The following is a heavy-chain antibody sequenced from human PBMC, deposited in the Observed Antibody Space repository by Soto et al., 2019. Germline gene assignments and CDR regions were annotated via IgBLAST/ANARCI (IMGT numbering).Heavy chain of an antibody. CDR3: ARDSYYGSGIFYNFDY. CDR2: IKQDGSEK. V-gene: IGHV3-7*01. D-gene: IGHD3-10*01. CDR1: GFTFMSYC. Sequence: HPGGSLRLSGAASGFTFMSYCMSWGRQAPGKGLEWVANIKQDGSEKYYVDSVKGRFTISRDNAKNSLYLQVNSLRAEDTAVYYCARDSYYGSGIFYNFDYWGQGT. J-gene: IGHJ4*02.